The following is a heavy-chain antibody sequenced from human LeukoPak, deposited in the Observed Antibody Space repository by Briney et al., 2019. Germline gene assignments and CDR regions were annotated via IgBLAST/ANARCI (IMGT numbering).Heavy chain of an antibody. D-gene: IGHD5-18*01. CDR2: VSSSGETT. V-gene: IGHV3-23*01. Sequence: GGSLRLSCAGSGFSFSTYGMTWVRQAPGKGLEWVSSVSSSGETTYYADSVKGRFTISRDNSKNTLYLQMNSLRAEDTAVYYCARGSGYSYAFTGRERTKSRLDYWGPGTLVTVSS. CDR3: ARGSGYSYAFTGRERTKSRLDY. CDR1: GFSFSTYG. J-gene: IGHJ4*02.